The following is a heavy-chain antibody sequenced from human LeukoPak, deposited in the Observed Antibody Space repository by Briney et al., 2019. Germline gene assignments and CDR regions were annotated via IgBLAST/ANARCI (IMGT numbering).Heavy chain of an antibody. Sequence: GGSLRLSCAASGFTFSNYWMHWVRQAPGTGLVWVSRINSDARSTSYADSVNRRFTISRDNAKNTLYLQMNSLIAEDPAVYYCSRGEYTGYSSDSWGQGTLVTVSS. CDR3: SRGEYTGYSSDS. V-gene: IGHV3-74*01. CDR2: INSDARST. D-gene: IGHD6-19*01. CDR1: GFTFSNYW. J-gene: IGHJ5*02.